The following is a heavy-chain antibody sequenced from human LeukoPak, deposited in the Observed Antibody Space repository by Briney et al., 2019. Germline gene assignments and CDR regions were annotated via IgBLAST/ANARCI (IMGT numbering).Heavy chain of an antibody. V-gene: IGHV4-4*07. D-gene: IGHD3-9*01. CDR1: GGSISSYY. J-gene: IGHJ2*01. CDR3: ARESSDILTGYFWYFDL. Sequence: SEALSLTCTVSGGSISSYYWSWIRQPAGKGLEWIGRIYTSGSTNYNPSLKSRVTMSVDTSKNQFSLKLSSVTAADTAVYYCARESSDILTGYFWYFDLWGRGTLVTVSS. CDR2: IYTSGST.